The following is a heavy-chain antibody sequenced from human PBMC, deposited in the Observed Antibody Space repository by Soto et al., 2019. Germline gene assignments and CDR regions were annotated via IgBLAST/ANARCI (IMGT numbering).Heavy chain of an antibody. J-gene: IGHJ4*02. CDR1: GYSFTSYY. Sequence: ASVKVSCKASGYSFTSYYMHWVRQAPGQGLEWMGIINPSGGSTSYAQKFQGRVTMTRDTSTSTVYMELSSLRSEDTAVYYCARDSRVDDITDYWGQGTLVTVSS. CDR3: ARDSRVDDITDY. V-gene: IGHV1-46*01. CDR2: INPSGGST. D-gene: IGHD3-9*01.